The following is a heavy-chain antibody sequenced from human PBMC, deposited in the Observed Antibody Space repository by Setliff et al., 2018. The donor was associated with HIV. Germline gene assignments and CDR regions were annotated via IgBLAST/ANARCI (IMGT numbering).Heavy chain of an antibody. CDR3: AGREMPCSGGDCNRYFYYYYMDV. Sequence: GASVKVSCKAPGGTFSSYAISWVRQAPGQGLEWMGGIIPMLGVANYPQKVQGRVTITTDKSTTIVYMELSSLRSEDTAVYYCAGREMPCSGGDCNRYFYYYYMDVWGTGTTVTVSS. D-gene: IGHD2-21*02. J-gene: IGHJ6*03. V-gene: IGHV1-69*10. CDR2: IIPMLGVA. CDR1: GGTFSSYA.